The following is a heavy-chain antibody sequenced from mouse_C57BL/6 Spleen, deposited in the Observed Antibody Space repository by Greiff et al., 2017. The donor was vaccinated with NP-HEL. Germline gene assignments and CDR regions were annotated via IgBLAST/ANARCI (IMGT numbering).Heavy chain of an antibody. J-gene: IGHJ2*01. D-gene: IGHD1-1*02. Sequence: QVQLKESGAELVKPGASVKLSCKASGYTFTEYTIHWVKQRSGQGLEWIGWIYPGSGSIKYNEKFKDKATLTADKSSSTVYMERSRMTSEDSAVDFCARHEDRWRGYWGQGTTLTVSS. CDR2: IYPGSGSI. CDR1: GYTFTEYT. V-gene: IGHV1-62-2*01. CDR3: ARHEDRWRGY.